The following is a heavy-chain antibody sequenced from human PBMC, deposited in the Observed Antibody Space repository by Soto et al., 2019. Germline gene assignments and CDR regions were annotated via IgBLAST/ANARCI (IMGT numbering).Heavy chain of an antibody. V-gene: IGHV3-15*01. Sequence: EVQLVESGGGLVKPGGSLRLSCAASGFTFSNAWMSWVRQAPGKGLKWVGRIKSKTDGGTTDYAAPVKGRFTISRDDSKNTLYLQMNSLKTEDTAVYYCTRDLPVLELRSGGAFDIWGQGTMVTVSS. J-gene: IGHJ3*02. CDR1: GFTFSNAW. D-gene: IGHD1-7*01. CDR3: TRDLPVLELRSGGAFDI. CDR2: IKSKTDGGTT.